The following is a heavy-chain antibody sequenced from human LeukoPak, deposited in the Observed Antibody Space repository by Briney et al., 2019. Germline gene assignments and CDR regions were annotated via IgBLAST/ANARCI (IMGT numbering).Heavy chain of an antibody. J-gene: IGHJ5*02. V-gene: IGHV4-39*01. CDR3: ARRYDSSGFNWFDP. Sequence: PSETLSLTCTVSGGSISSSSYYWGWIRQPPGKGLEWIVSLFYSGSTYYDPSLKSRVTISVDTSKNQFSLKVTSVTAADTAVYYCARRYDSSGFNWFDPWGQGTLVTVSS. CDR2: LFYSGST. D-gene: IGHD3-22*01. CDR1: GGSISSSSYY.